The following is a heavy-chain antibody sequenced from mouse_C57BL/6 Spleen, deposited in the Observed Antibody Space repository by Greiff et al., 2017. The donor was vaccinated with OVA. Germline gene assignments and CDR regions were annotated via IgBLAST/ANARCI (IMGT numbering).Heavy chain of an antibody. CDR1: GYTFTSYW. CDR2: IDPSDSGT. Sequence: QVQLQQPGAELVRPGSSVKLSCKASGYTFTSYWMHWVKQRPIQGLEWIGNIDPSDSGTHYNQKFKDKATLTVDKSSSTAYMQLSSLTSEDSAVYYCARGRPSYAMDYWGQETSVTVSS. J-gene: IGHJ4*01. V-gene: IGHV1-52*01. CDR3: ARGRPSYAMDY.